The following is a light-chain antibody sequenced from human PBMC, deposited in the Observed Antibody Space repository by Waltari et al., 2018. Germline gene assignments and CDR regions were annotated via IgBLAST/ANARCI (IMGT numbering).Light chain of an antibody. Sequence: QSVLTQPPSVSGAPGQRVTISCTGSSSNIGAGYDVHWYQQFPGTAPKLLIYGNSNRPSGVTDRFSGSKSGTSASLDITGLQAEDEADYYCQSYDSSLSGSGVFGGGTKLTVL. CDR3: QSYDSSLSGSGV. J-gene: IGLJ3*02. CDR2: GNS. CDR1: SSNIGAGYD. V-gene: IGLV1-40*01.